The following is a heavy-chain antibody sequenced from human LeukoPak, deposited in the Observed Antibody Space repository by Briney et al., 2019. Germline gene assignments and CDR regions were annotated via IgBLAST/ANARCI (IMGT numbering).Heavy chain of an antibody. CDR2: IYTSGST. J-gene: IGHJ4*02. Sequence: SETLSLTCTVSGGSISSYYWSWIRQPAGKGLEWIGRIYTSGSTNYNPSLKSRVTISVDTSKNQFSLKLSSVTAADTAVYYCARHDSGCGGDCYIGGIDYWGQGTLVTVSS. V-gene: IGHV4-4*07. D-gene: IGHD2-21*02. CDR3: ARHDSGCGGDCYIGGIDY. CDR1: GGSISSYY.